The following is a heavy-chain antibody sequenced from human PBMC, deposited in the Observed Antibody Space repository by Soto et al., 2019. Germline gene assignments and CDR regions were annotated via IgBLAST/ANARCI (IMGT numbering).Heavy chain of an antibody. Sequence: GSLRLSCAASGFTFSSYWMHWVRQAPGKGLVWVSRINSDGSSTSYADSVKGRFTISRDNAKNTLYLQMNSLRAEDTAVYYCARDLGYCSSTSCYLLSYYYYYGMDVWGQGTTVTVSS. V-gene: IGHV3-74*01. CDR3: ARDLGYCSSTSCYLLSYYYYYGMDV. CDR1: GFTFSSYW. D-gene: IGHD2-2*01. CDR2: INSDGSST. J-gene: IGHJ6*02.